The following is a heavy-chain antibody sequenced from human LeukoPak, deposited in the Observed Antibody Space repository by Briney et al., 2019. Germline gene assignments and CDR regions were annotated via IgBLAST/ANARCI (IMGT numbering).Heavy chain of an antibody. V-gene: IGHV4-31*03. D-gene: IGHD2-8*01. CDR1: GGSISSGGYY. Sequence: SETLSLTCNVSGGSISSGGYYWSWIRQHPGMGLEWIGYIYYSGSTYYNPSLKSRVTISVDTYKNQFSLKLSSVTAADTAVYYCARYCTNGVCYNGFDYWGQGTLVTVSS. J-gene: IGHJ4*02. CDR3: ARYCTNGVCYNGFDY. CDR2: IYYSGST.